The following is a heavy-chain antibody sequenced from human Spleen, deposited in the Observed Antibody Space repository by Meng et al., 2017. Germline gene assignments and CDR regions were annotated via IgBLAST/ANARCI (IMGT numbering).Heavy chain of an antibody. J-gene: IGHJ4*02. CDR3: ARDSQVLRFLEWLFCLDY. CDR1: GFTFSRYG. Sequence: GESLKISCAASGFTFSRYGMHWVRQPPGKGLEWVAIIWYDGSNKYYADSVKGRFSISRDNSKNTLYLQMNSLRAEDTAVYYCARDSQVLRFLEWLFCLDYWGQGTLVTVSS. V-gene: IGHV3-30*02. D-gene: IGHD3-3*01. CDR2: IWYDGSNK.